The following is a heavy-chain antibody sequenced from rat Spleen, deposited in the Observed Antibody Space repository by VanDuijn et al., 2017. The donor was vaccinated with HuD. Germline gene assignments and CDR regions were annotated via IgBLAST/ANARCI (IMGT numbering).Heavy chain of an antibody. Sequence: EVQLVESDGGLVQPGRSLKLSCAASGFTFSDYYMAWVRQAPTKGLEWVATISYDGTRTYFRDSVKGRFTLSRDNTKSTLYLQMDSLRSEDTATYYCATQSIIRVPLFDYWGQGVMVTVSS. CDR2: ISYDGTRT. CDR1: GFTFSDYY. CDR3: ATQSIIRVPLFDY. J-gene: IGHJ2*01. D-gene: IGHD4-3*01. V-gene: IGHV5-29*01.